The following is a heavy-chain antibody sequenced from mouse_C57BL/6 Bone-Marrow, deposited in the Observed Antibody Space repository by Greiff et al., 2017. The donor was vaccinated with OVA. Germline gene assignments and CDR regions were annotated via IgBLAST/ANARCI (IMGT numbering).Heavy chain of an antibody. V-gene: IGHV1-55*01. CDR1: GYTFTSYW. CDR3: ARVLDVSDYYAMDY. Sequence: QVQLQQPGAELVKPGASVKMSCKASGYTFTSYWITWVKQRPGQGLEWIGDIYPGSGSTNYNEKFKSKATLTVDTSSSTAYMQLSSLTSEDSAVYYCARVLDVSDYYAMDYWGQGTSVTVSS. J-gene: IGHJ4*01. D-gene: IGHD2-10*02. CDR2: IYPGSGST.